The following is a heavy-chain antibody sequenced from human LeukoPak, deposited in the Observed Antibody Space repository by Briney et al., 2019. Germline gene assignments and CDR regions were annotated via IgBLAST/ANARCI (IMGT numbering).Heavy chain of an antibody. J-gene: IGHJ5*02. Sequence: PSETPSLTCTVSGGSISSYYWSWIRQPPGKGLEWIGYIYYSGTTNYNPSLKSRVTISVDTSKNQFSLILNSVTAADTAVYYCARIRGNSVQPFDPWGQGTLVTVSS. CDR3: ARIRGNSVQPFDP. CDR2: IYYSGTT. D-gene: IGHD1/OR15-1a*01. CDR1: GGSISSYY. V-gene: IGHV4-59*12.